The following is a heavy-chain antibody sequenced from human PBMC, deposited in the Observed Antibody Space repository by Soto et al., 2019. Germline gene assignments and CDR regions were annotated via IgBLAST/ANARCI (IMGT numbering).Heavy chain of an antibody. CDR3: ARDVDTYDDFWSGYNGNYYYYMDV. Sequence: GSLRLSCAASGFTFSSYSMNWVRQAPGKGLEWVSSISSSSSYIYYADSVKGRFTISRDNAKNSLYLQMNSLRAEDTAVYYCARDVDTYDDFWSGYNGNYYYYMDVWGKGTTVTVSS. CDR2: ISSSSSYI. J-gene: IGHJ6*03. D-gene: IGHD3-3*01. CDR1: GFTFSSYS. V-gene: IGHV3-21*01.